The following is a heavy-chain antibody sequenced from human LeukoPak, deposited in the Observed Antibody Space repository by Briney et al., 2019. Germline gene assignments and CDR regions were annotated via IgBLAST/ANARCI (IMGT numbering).Heavy chain of an antibody. Sequence: SVKVSCKASGGTFSSYAISWVRQAPGQGLEWMGRIIPIFGTANYAQKFQGRVTITTDESTSTAYMELSSLSSEDTAVYYCARLAMTNPYYMDVWGKGTTVTVSS. CDR3: ARLAMTNPYYMDV. CDR2: IIPIFGTA. D-gene: IGHD4-11*01. V-gene: IGHV1-69*05. CDR1: GGTFSSYA. J-gene: IGHJ6*03.